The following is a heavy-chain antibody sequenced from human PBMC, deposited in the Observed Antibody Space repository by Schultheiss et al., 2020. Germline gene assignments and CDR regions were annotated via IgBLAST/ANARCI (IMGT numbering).Heavy chain of an antibody. Sequence: GGSLRLSCVVSGFTFSNYAMHWVRQVPGKGLEWVAVISHDGSNKYYADSVKGRFTISRDNSKNTLYLQMNSLRAEDTAVYYCARAAEHEYYYYMDVWGKGTTVTVSS. CDR1: GFTFSNYA. D-gene: IGHD6-13*01. CDR2: ISHDGSNK. V-gene: IGHV3-30*14. J-gene: IGHJ6*03. CDR3: ARAAEHEYYYYMDV.